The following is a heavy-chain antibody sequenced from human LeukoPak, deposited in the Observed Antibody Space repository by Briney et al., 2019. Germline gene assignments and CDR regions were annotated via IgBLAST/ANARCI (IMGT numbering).Heavy chain of an antibody. D-gene: IGHD3-3*01. CDR2: IGTAGDT. Sequence: GGSLRLSCAAFGFTFSSSDMHWVRRPTGKGLEWVSAIGTAGDTYYPGSVKGRFTISRDNAKNSLYLEMNSLRAGDTAVYYCARSLSRGRITDPADMDVWGKGTTVTVS. V-gene: IGHV3-13*01. J-gene: IGHJ6*03. CDR3: ARSLSRGRITDPADMDV. CDR1: GFTFSSSD.